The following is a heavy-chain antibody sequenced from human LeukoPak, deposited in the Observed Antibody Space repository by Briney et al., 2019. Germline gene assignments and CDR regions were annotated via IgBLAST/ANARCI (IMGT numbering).Heavy chain of an antibody. CDR1: GFTFSSYA. V-gene: IGHV3-23*01. CDR2: ISGSGGST. J-gene: IGHJ4*02. CDR3: TKVRRRGAPVHHFDY. Sequence: GGSLRLSCAASGFTFSSYAMSWVRQAPGKGLGWVSDISGSGGSTYYADSVKGLFTISRDNSKNTLYLQMNSLRAEDTVVYCCTKVRRRGAPVHHFDYWVEGTLVSVSS. D-gene: IGHD3-10*01.